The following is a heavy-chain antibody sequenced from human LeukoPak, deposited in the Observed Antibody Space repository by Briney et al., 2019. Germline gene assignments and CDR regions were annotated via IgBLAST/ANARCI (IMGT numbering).Heavy chain of an antibody. Sequence: GGSLRLSCAASGFTFSSYSMNWVRQAPGKGLEWVSSISSSSSYIYYADSVKGRFTISRDNAKNSLYLQMNSLRAEDTAVYYCARVQPPGPEALFDYWGQGTLVTVSS. CDR2: ISSSSSYI. D-gene: IGHD1-1*01. CDR3: ARVQPPGPEALFDY. J-gene: IGHJ4*02. CDR1: GFTFSSYS. V-gene: IGHV3-21*04.